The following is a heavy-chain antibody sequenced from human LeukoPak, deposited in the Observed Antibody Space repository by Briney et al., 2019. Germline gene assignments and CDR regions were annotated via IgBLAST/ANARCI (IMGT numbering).Heavy chain of an antibody. Sequence: GGSLRLSCAASGFTFSSYGMHWVRQAPGKGLEWVAVIWYDGSNKYYADSVKGRFTISRDNSKNTLYLQMNSLRAEDTAVYYCARATTVAIPAFDIWGQGTMVTASS. CDR2: IWYDGSNK. D-gene: IGHD4-23*01. V-gene: IGHV3-33*01. CDR1: GFTFSSYG. J-gene: IGHJ3*02. CDR3: ARATTVAIPAFDI.